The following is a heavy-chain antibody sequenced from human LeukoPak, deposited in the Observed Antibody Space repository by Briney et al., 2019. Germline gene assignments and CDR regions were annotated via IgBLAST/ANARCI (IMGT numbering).Heavy chain of an antibody. CDR2: IYYSGST. Sequence: SETLSLTCTVSGGSISSYYWSWIRQPRGKGLEWIGYIYYSGSTNYNPSLKSRVTISVDMSKNQFSLKLSSVTAADTAVYYCARTLYDSSGYYFYYFDYWGQGTLVTVSS. CDR1: GGSISSYY. J-gene: IGHJ4*02. V-gene: IGHV4-59*08. CDR3: ARTLYDSSGYYFYYFDY. D-gene: IGHD3-22*01.